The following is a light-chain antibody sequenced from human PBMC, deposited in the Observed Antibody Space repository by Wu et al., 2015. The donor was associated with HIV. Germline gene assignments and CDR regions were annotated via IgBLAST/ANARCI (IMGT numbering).Light chain of an antibody. CDR1: XSACSH. CDR3: QQRNNGSLI. V-gene: IGKV3-11*01. CDR2: GAS. J-gene: IGKJ5*01. Sequence: TLXCRASXSACSHLASAPTRDLARLPKFLINGASNRVTGIPARFSVSGSGTDCTLIISSLEPEDFAIYYCQQRNNGSLIFGQGTRLDIK.